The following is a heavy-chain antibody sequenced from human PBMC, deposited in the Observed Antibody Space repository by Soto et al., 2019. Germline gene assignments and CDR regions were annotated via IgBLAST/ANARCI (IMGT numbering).Heavy chain of an antibody. Sequence: QVQLVQSGAEVKKPGASVKVSCKASGYTFTSYVVHWVRQAPGQRLEWMGWINVGNGNTKYSQNSQDRVTITRDTSANPAYMELTSLRSEDTAVYYCARARGNSGRAFDYWGQGTLVTVSS. D-gene: IGHD4-4*01. J-gene: IGHJ4*02. CDR2: INVGNGNT. V-gene: IGHV1-3*01. CDR3: ARARGNSGRAFDY. CDR1: GYTFTSYV.